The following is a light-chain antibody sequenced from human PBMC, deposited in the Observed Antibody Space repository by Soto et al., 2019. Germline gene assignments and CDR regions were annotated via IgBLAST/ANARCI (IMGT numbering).Light chain of an antibody. J-gene: IGKJ1*01. CDR3: QQYNNWPLT. CDR1: QSVSSN. CDR2: GAS. Sequence: EIVMKKSPATLSVSPGERATLSCRASQSVSSNLAWYQQKPGQAPRLLIYGASTRATGIPARFSGSGSGTEFTLTISSLQSEDFAVYYCQQYNNWPLTFGQGTNV. V-gene: IGKV3-15*01.